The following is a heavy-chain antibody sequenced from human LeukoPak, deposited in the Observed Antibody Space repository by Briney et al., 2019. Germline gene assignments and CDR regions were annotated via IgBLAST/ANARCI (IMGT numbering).Heavy chain of an antibody. CDR1: GFTFSSYS. V-gene: IGHV3-21*01. D-gene: IGHD3-22*01. CDR2: ISSSSSYI. CDR3: ARSYDSSGYYYGY. Sequence: GGSLRLSRAASGFTFSSYSMNWVRQAPGKGLEWVSSISSSSSYIYYADSVKGRFTISRDNAKNSLYLQMNSLRAEDTAVYYCARSYDSSGYYYGYWGQGTLVTVSS. J-gene: IGHJ4*02.